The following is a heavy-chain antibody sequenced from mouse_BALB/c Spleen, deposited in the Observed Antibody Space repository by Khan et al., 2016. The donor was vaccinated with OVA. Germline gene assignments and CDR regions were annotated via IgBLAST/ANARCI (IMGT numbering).Heavy chain of an antibody. CDR3: ARDGHYAMDY. CDR1: GYSITSDYA. V-gene: IGHV3-2*02. CDR2: ISYSGST. J-gene: IGHJ4*01. Sequence: QLEESGPGLVKPSQSLSLTCTVTGYSITSDYAWNWIRQFPGNKLEWMGYISYSGSTSYNPSLKSRISITRDTSKHQFFLQLNSVTTEDTATYYCARDGHYAMDYWGQGTSGTGAS. D-gene: IGHD2-3*01.